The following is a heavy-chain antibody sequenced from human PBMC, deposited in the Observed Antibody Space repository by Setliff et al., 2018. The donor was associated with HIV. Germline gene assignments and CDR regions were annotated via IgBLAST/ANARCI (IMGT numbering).Heavy chain of an antibody. D-gene: IGHD7-27*01. CDR1: GGSFSGYY. J-gene: IGHJ4*02. CDR3: AKGPRGLGLTYYFDY. CDR2: INHSGTT. V-gene: IGHV4-34*01. Sequence: SETLSLTCAVYGGSFSGYYWSWIRQTPGRGLEWIGEINHSGTTNDNPSLKSRVTMSVDTSKNQFSLKLTSVTAADTAIYYCAKGPRGLGLTYYFDYWAQGSQVTVSS.